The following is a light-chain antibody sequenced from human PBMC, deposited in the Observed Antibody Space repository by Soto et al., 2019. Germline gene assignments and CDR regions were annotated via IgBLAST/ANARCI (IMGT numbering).Light chain of an antibody. J-gene: IGKJ4*01. V-gene: IGKV3-15*01. CDR2: GAS. CDR3: QQYNNWTPLT. CDR1: QSVSSN. Sequence: EIVMTQSPATLSVSPGERATLSCRASQSVSSNLAWYQQKPGQAPRLLIYGASTRATGIPARFSGSGSGTEFPLTISSRQSEDFAVYYCQQYNNWTPLTLGGGTKVEIK.